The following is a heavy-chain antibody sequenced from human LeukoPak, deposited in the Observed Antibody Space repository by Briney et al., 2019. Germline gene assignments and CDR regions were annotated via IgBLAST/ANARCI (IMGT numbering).Heavy chain of an antibody. CDR2: IYYSGST. V-gene: IGHV4-31*03. Sequence: PSQTLSLTCTVSGGSISSGGYYWSWIRQHPGKGLEWIGYIYYSGSTYYNPSLKSRVTISVDTSKNQFSLKLSSVTAADTAVYYCARVDYYDSSGLPDYWGQGTLVTVSP. J-gene: IGHJ4*02. CDR1: GGSISSGGYY. D-gene: IGHD3-22*01. CDR3: ARVDYYDSSGLPDY.